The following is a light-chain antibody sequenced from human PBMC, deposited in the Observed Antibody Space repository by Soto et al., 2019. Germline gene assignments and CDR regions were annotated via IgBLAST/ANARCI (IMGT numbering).Light chain of an antibody. CDR1: TSNIGTNT. CDR3: SSYTTNHTRV. Sequence: QSVLTQAPSASGTPGQRVTISCSGSTSNIGTNTVNWYQQFPGTAPKLIIYEVYDRPSGVSNRFSGSKSGNTASLTISGLQPEDEADYYCSSYTTNHTRVFGGGTKLTVL. CDR2: EVY. J-gene: IGLJ3*02. V-gene: IGLV1-44*01.